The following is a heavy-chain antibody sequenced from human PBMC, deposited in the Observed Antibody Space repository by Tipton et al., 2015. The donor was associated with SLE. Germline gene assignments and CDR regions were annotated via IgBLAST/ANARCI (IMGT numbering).Heavy chain of an antibody. CDR3: ARDGADYGDYLGY. CDR1: GGSISSGSYY. Sequence: TLSLTCTVSGGSISSGSYYWSWIRQHPGKGLEWIGYIYYSGSTYYNPSLKSRVTISVDTSKNQFSLKLSSVTAADTAVYYCARDGADYGDYLGYWGQGTLVTVSS. V-gene: IGHV4-31*03. J-gene: IGHJ4*02. CDR2: IYYSGST. D-gene: IGHD4-17*01.